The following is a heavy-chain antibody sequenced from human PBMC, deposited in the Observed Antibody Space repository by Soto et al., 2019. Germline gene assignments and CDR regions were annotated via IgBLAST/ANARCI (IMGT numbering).Heavy chain of an antibody. CDR1: GGSISVYY. J-gene: IGHJ4*02. Sequence: SETLSLTCTISGGSISVYYWSWVRQPPGHELEWIGYIYYSGSTNYNPSLKSRVTISVDTSKNQFSLKLSSVTAADTAVYYCARVGSRIAAAGTVDYWGQGTLVTVSS. V-gene: IGHV4-59*01. D-gene: IGHD6-13*01. CDR2: IYYSGST. CDR3: ARVGSRIAAAGTVDY.